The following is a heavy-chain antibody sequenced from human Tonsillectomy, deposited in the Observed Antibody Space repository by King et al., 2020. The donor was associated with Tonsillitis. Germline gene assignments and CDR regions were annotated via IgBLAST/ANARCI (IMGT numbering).Heavy chain of an antibody. D-gene: IGHD2-2*01. V-gene: IGHV3-74*01. CDR1: GFTFSSYW. CDR3: ATGYCSGTSCYGRVYYYGMDG. J-gene: IGHJ6*02. CDR2: INSDGSST. Sequence: VQLVESGGGLVQPGGSLRLSCAASGFTFSSYWMHWVRQAPGKGLVWVSRINSDGSSTSYADSVKGRFTISRDNAKNTLYLHMNSLRAEDTAVYYCATGYCSGTSCYGRVYYYGMDGWGQGTTVTVSS.